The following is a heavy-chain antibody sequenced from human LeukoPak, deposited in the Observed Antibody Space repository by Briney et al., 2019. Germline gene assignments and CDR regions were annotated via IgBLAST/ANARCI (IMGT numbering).Heavy chain of an antibody. Sequence: PSETLSLTCAVSGYSISSGYYWGWIRQPPGKGLEWIGSIYHTGSTYYNPSLQSRVTISLDSPRNQFSLKLTSVTAADTAVHYCASGGTAVVMALTYYFDTWGQGTPVTVSS. CDR2: IYHTGST. J-gene: IGHJ4*02. CDR3: ASGGTAVVMALTYYFDT. D-gene: IGHD3-22*01. V-gene: IGHV4-38-2*01. CDR1: GYSISSGYY.